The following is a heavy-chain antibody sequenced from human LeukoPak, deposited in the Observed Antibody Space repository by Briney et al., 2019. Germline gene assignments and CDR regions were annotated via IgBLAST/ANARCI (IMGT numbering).Heavy chain of an antibody. Sequence: SETLSLTCAVYGGSFSSYYWGWIRQPPGKGLEWIGSIYYSGSTYYNPSLKSRVTISVDTSKNQFSLKLSSVTAADTAVYYCARENSSGYFGDDYWGQGTLVTVSS. CDR1: GGSFSSYY. CDR3: ARENSSGYFGDDY. J-gene: IGHJ4*02. D-gene: IGHD3-22*01. V-gene: IGHV4-39*07. CDR2: IYYSGST.